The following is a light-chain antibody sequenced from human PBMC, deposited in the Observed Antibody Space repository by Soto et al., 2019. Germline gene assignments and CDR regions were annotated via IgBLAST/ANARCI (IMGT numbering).Light chain of an antibody. CDR3: QQRSNWPPSIT. J-gene: IGKJ1*01. CDR1: QSVSSY. CDR2: DAS. V-gene: IGKV3-11*01. Sequence: EIVLTQSPATLSLSPGERATLSFRASQSVSSYLAWYQQKPGQAPRLLIYDASNRATGIPARFSGSGSGTDFTLTISSLEPEDFAVYYCQQRSNWPPSITFGQGTKVDI.